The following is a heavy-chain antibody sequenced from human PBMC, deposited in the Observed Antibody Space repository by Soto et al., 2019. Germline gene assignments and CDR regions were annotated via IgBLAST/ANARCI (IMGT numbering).Heavy chain of an antibody. CDR1: GGSFSGYY. J-gene: IGHJ4*02. CDR3: ARARRGYYYDSSGYYPRGYFDY. D-gene: IGHD3-22*01. V-gene: IGHV4-34*01. CDR2: INHSGST. Sequence: LSLTCAVYGGSFSGYYWSWIRQPPGKGLEWIGEINHSGSTNYNPSLKSRVTISVDTSKNQFSLKLSSVTAADTAVYYCARARRGYYYDSSGYYPRGYFDYWGQGTLVTVPS.